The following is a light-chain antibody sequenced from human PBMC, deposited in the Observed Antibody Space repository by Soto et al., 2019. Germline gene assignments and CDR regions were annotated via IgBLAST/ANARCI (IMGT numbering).Light chain of an antibody. J-gene: IGKJ1*01. V-gene: IGKV1-39*01. CDR3: QHYGGMWT. Sequence: QMTQSPSSLSASVGDRVTLTCRASQSISTYLNWYQQKPGKAPNLLIYTASSLESGVPSRFSGGGSGTDFTLTISSLQPEDFASYCCQHYGGMWTFGQGTKVDIK. CDR2: TAS. CDR1: QSISTY.